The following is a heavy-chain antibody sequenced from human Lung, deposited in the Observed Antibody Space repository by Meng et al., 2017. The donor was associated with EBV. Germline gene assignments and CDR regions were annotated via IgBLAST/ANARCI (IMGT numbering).Heavy chain of an antibody. V-gene: IGHV4-4*02. CDR1: GASISRSDL. Sequence: QVQLQGSGPGLVKHSGTLSLTCDVSGASISRSDLWSWVRQPPGKGLEWIGEIYHSGSTNYNPSLKSRVTISVDTSKNQFSLSLNSVTAADTAVYYCARGGTSSAPFDYWGQETLVTVSS. CDR2: IYHSGST. CDR3: ARGGTSSAPFDY. J-gene: IGHJ4*02. D-gene: IGHD2-2*01.